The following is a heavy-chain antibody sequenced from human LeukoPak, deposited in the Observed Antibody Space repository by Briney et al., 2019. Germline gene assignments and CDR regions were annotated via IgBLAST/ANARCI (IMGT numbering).Heavy chain of an antibody. Sequence: ASVKVSCKASGYTFTSYAMNWVRQAPGQGLEWMGWINTNTGNPTYAQGFTGRFVFSLDTSVSTAYLQISSLKAEDTAVYYCARGRPYYYDSCGYENWFDPWGQGTLVTVSS. CDR3: ARGRPYYYDSCGYENWFDP. J-gene: IGHJ5*02. CDR1: GYTFTSYA. V-gene: IGHV7-4-1*02. D-gene: IGHD3-22*01. CDR2: INTNTGNP.